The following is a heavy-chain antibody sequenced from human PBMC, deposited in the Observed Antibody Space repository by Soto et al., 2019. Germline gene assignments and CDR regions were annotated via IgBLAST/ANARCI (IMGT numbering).Heavy chain of an antibody. CDR3: AKGRGGSGSLTPRVDF. D-gene: IGHD3-10*01. Sequence: EVQLLESGGGLVQPGGSLRLSCAASGFTFNNYAMTWVRQAPVKGLEWVSAISGGGDTTSYADYVKGRFTVSRDGSKNTLYLQMSILRAEDTALYYCAKGRGGSGSLTPRVDFWGQGTLVTVSS. CDR2: ISGGGDTT. CDR1: GFTFNNYA. J-gene: IGHJ4*02. V-gene: IGHV3-23*01.